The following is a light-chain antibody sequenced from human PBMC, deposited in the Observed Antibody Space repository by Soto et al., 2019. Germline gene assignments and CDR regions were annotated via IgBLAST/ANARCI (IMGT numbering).Light chain of an antibody. V-gene: IGLV2-8*01. J-gene: IGLJ1*01. CDR2: EVS. CDR1: SSDVGGYNY. Sequence: QSALTQPPSASGSPGQSVTISCTGTSSDVGGYNYVSWYQQHPGKAPKAMIYEVSKRPSGVPDRFSGSKSGNTASLTVSGLQAEDEADYYCSSYAGSNNPYVFGTGTKLTVL. CDR3: SSYAGSNNPYV.